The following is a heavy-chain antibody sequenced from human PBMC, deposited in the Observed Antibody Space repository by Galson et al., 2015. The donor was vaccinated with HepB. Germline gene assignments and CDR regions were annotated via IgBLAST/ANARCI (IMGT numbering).Heavy chain of an antibody. CDR1: GFTFSSYW. V-gene: IGHV3-7*03. J-gene: IGHJ2*01. CDR3: ARAGSGWSRYFDL. CDR2: IKQDGSEK. D-gene: IGHD6-19*01. Sequence: SLRLSCAASGFTFSSYWMSWVRQAPEKGLEWVANIKQDGSEKYYVDSVKGRFTISRDNAKNSLYLQMNSLRAEDTAVYYCARAGSGWSRYFDLWGRGTLVTVSS.